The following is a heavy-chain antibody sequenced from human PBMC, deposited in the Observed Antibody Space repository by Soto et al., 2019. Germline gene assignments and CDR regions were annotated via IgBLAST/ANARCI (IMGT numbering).Heavy chain of an antibody. V-gene: IGHV3-23*01. CDR2: IGGSGDST. CDR3: VGYNDSSGYPDY. J-gene: IGHJ4*02. CDR1: GFTFTNYA. D-gene: IGHD3-22*01. Sequence: GGSLRLSCAASGFTFTNYAMSWVRQAPGKGLEWVSTIGGSGDSTYYADSVKGRFTISRDNSKNTLYLQMSSLRAEDTAVYYCVGYNDSSGYPDYWGQGTLVTVSS.